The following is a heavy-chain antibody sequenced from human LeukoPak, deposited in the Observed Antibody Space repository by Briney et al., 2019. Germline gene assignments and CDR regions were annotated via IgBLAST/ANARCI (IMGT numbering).Heavy chain of an antibody. CDR2: IYTSGST. J-gene: IGHJ4*02. V-gene: IGHV4-4*07. CDR3: ARELINFFDY. CDR1: GGSISSYY. Sequence: SETLSLTCTVSGGSISSYYWSWIRQPAGKGLEWIGRIYTSGSTNYNPSLKSRFAMSVDTSKNQFSLKLNSVTTADTAVYYCARELINFFDYWGQGTLVTVSS.